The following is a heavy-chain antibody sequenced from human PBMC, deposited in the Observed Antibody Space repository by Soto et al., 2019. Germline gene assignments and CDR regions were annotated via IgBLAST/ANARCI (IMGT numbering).Heavy chain of an antibody. CDR1: GASITTYY. D-gene: IGHD3-22*01. V-gene: IGHV4-59*12. Sequence: SETLSLTCNVSGASITTYYWSWIRQPPQKGLEWIGYIFHRGRTTYNPSLKSRVTISIDASKKFFSLRLNSVTAADTAVNYCARVRNSRDIDYWGQGIRVTSPQ. CDR3: ARVRNSRDIDY. CDR2: IFHRGRT. J-gene: IGHJ4*02.